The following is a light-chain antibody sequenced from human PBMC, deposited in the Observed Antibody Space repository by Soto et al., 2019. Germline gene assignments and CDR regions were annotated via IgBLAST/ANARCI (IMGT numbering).Light chain of an antibody. Sequence: EIVMTQSPATLSVSPGERVTLSCRASQSVSSNLAWYQQKPGQAPRLLIYGASTRATGIPARFSGSGSGREFTLTISSLQSEDFAVYYCQQYNNWPPWTFGQGNKVEIK. J-gene: IGKJ1*01. CDR2: GAS. CDR3: QQYNNWPPWT. V-gene: IGKV3-15*01. CDR1: QSVSSN.